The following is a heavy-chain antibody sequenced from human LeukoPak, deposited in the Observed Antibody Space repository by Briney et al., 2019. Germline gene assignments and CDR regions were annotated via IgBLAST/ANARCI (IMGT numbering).Heavy chain of an antibody. J-gene: IGHJ6*04. CDR2: IIPIFGTA. V-gene: IGHV1-69*06. CDR1: GGTFSSYA. Sequence: SVKVSCKASGGTFSSYAISWVRQAPGQGLEWMGGIIPIFGTANYAQKFQGRVTITADKSTSTAYMELSSLRSEDTAVYYCARARQTTMYYYYYGMDVWGKGTTVTVSS. CDR3: ARARQTTMYYYYYGMDV. D-gene: IGHD5-12*01.